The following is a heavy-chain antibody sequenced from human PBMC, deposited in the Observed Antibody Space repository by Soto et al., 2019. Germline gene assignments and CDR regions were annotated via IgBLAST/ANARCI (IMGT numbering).Heavy chain of an antibody. CDR3: AKGRFDSWWFGDPTPDRRGCWFDP. CDR2: ISGSGGST. CDR1: GFTFSSYA. Sequence: EVQLLESGGGLVQPGGSLRLSCAASGFTFSSYAMSWVRQAPGKGLEWVSAISGSGGSTYYADSVKGRFTISRDNSKNTLYLQMNSLRAEDTAVYYCAKGRFDSWWFGDPTPDRRGCWFDPWGQGTLVTVSS. D-gene: IGHD3-10*01. J-gene: IGHJ5*02. V-gene: IGHV3-23*01.